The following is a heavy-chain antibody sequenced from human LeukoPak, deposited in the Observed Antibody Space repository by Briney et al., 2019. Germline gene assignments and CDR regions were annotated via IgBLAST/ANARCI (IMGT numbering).Heavy chain of an antibody. CDR3: AKRGGALSH. CDR1: GYLFTGFH. J-gene: IGHJ4*02. Sequence: ASVKVSCKTSGYLFTGFHIHWVRQVPGQGLEWMGWINPNSGDTKSAPKFQGRVAMTRVTSINTAYMEMSGLTPDDTAIYYCAKRGGALSHWGQGTPVTVTS. CDR2: INPNSGDT. D-gene: IGHD2-21*01. V-gene: IGHV1-2*02.